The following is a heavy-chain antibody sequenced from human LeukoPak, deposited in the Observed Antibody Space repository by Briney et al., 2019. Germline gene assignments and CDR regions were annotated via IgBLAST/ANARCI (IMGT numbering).Heavy chain of an antibody. CDR2: VSVFNGDT. D-gene: IGHD6-13*01. J-gene: IGHJ6*03. V-gene: IGHV1-18*01. Sequence: ASVKVSCKASGYRFSRYGISWVRQAPGQGPEWVGWVSVFNGDTKYAQKFQGRVTVTTGISTDTAYMELSSLRSDDTGVYYCARGHGYYYYMDVWGKGTTVTVTS. CDR3: ARGHGYYYYMDV. CDR1: GYRFSRYG.